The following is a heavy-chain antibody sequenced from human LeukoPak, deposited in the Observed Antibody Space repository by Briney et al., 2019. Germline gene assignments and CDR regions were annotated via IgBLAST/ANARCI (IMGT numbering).Heavy chain of an antibody. D-gene: IGHD6-13*01. Sequence: SETLSLTCSVSGGSISSHYWSWIRQPPGKGLEWIGYIYYSGSTNYNPSLKSRVTISVDTSKNQFSLKLSSVTAADTAVYYCARDSIAAAGFRWVTFDPWGQGTLVTVSS. J-gene: IGHJ5*02. CDR1: GGSISSHY. V-gene: IGHV4-59*11. CDR3: ARDSIAAAGFRWVTFDP. CDR2: IYYSGST.